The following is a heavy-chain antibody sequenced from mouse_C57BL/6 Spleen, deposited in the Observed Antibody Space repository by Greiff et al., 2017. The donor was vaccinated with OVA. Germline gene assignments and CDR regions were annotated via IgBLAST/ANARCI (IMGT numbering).Heavy chain of an antibody. V-gene: IGHV1-18*01. CDR2: INPNNGGP. CDR1: GYTFTDYN. Sequence: EVQLQQSGPELVKPGASVKIPCKASGYTFTDYNMDWVKQSHGKSLEWIGDINPNNGGPIYNQKFKGKATLTVDKSSSTAYMELRSLTSEDTAGYDCARGTYSNYYFDDWGQGTTLTVSS. CDR3: ARGTYSNYYFDD. J-gene: IGHJ2*01. D-gene: IGHD2-5*01.